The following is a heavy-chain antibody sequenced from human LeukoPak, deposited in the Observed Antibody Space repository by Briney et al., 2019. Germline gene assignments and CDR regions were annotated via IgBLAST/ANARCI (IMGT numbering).Heavy chain of an antibody. CDR1: GGTFSSYA. V-gene: IGHV1-69*01. Sequence: GASVKVSCKASGGTFSSYAISWVRQAPGQGLEWMGGIIPIFGTANYAQKFQGRVTITADESTSTAYMELCSLRSEDTAVYYCARPRNYYDSSGYYRDWGQGTLITVSS. CDR2: IIPIFGTA. J-gene: IGHJ4*02. CDR3: ARPRNYYDSSGYYRD. D-gene: IGHD3-22*01.